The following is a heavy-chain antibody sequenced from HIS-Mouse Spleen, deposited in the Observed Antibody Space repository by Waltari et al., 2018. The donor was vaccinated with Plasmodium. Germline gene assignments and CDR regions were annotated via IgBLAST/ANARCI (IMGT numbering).Heavy chain of an antibody. CDR1: GGSLSSSRHY. CDR3: ARRGGSYYYFDY. D-gene: IGHD1-26*01. J-gene: IGHJ4*02. Sequence: QLQLQASGPGLVKPSETLSLTCTVPGGSLSSSRHYWGWIRQPPGKGLEWSGSIYYSGSTYYNPSLKSRVTISVDTSKNQFSLKLSSVTAADTAVYYCARRGGSYYYFDYWGQGTLVTVSS. CDR2: IYYSGST. V-gene: IGHV4-39*01.